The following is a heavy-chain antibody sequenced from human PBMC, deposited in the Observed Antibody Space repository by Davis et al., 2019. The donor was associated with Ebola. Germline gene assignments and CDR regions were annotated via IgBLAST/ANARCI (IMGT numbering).Heavy chain of an antibody. CDR3: ARGRTAVNYDY. Sequence: ASVKVSCKASGYTFTSYDMHWVRQAPGQGLEWVGIINPSGGNTSYAQKFQGRVTMTRDTSTSTVYMELSSLRSEDTAVYYCARGRTAVNYDYWGQGTLVTVSS. V-gene: IGHV1-46*01. CDR1: GYTFTSYD. D-gene: IGHD4-17*01. J-gene: IGHJ4*02. CDR2: INPSGGNT.